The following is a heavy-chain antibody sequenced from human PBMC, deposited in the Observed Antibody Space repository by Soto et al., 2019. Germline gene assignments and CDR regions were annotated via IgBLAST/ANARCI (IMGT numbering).Heavy chain of an antibody. D-gene: IGHD5-12*01. CDR2: IYWDDDN. V-gene: IGHV2-5*02. CDR3: AHTLIGRATYYYGMDV. Sequence: QITLKESGPTLVKVTQTLTLTCTFSGFSLSTSGVGVAWSRQPPGKALEWLALIYWDDDNRYSPSLKRRLTSDQDASKNQVVLTMINLDPVDTSTYYCAHTLIGRATYYYGMDVGGQGTRVTVSS. CDR1: GFSLSTSGVG. J-gene: IGHJ6*02.